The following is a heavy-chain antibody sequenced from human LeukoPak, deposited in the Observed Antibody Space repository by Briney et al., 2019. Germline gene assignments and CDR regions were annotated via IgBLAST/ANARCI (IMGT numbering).Heavy chain of an antibody. J-gene: IGHJ6*04. CDR3: AELGITMIGGV. CDR1: GFTFSSYE. D-gene: IGHD3-10*02. V-gene: IGHV3-48*03. Sequence: GGSLRLSCAASGFTFSSYEMNWGRQAQREGQERVSYISSSGSTIYYADSVKGPFTSSRDNAKNSLYLQMTSLRAEDTAVYHCAELGITMIGGVWGKGTTVTISS. CDR2: ISSSGSTI.